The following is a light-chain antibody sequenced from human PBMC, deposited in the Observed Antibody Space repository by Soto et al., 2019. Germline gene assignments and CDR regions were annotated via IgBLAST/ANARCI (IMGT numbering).Light chain of an antibody. CDR3: QSYDSSLSGSL. CDR2: GDT. Sequence: QSVLTQPPSVSGAPGQRVTISCTGSSSNIGAGYYVHWYQQLPGTAPKLLIYGDTNRPSGVPDRFSGSKSGTSASLAITGLQAEDEADYYCQSYDSSLSGSLFGGGTKLTVL. J-gene: IGLJ2*01. CDR1: SSNIGAGYY. V-gene: IGLV1-40*01.